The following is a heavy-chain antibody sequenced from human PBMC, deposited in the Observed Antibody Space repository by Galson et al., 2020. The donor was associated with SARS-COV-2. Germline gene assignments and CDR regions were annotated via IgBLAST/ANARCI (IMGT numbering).Heavy chain of an antibody. CDR1: GFTFTTYW. Sequence: QLGESLKISCAASGFTFTTYWMTWVRQAPGKGLEWLANIKQDGSETYYADSVKGRFTISRDNAKDSLNLQMNSLRAEDTVVYYCARDHYDYIWGSYRANLDNWGQGTLVTVSS. D-gene: IGHD3-16*02. V-gene: IGHV3-7*01. CDR3: ARDHYDYIWGSYRANLDN. J-gene: IGHJ4*02. CDR2: IKQDGSET.